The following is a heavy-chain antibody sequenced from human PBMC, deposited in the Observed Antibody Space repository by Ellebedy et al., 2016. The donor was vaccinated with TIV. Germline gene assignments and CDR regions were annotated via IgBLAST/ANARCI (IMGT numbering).Heavy chain of an antibody. D-gene: IGHD3-16*01. V-gene: IGHV4-39*07. J-gene: IGHJ4*02. CDR2: IYYSGST. CDR3: ARDLRGGGWDLFDY. CDR1: GGSISSSSYY. Sequence: GSLRLXXTVSGGSISSSSYYWGWIRQPPGKGLEWIGSIYYSGSTYYNPSLKSRVTISVDTSKNQFSLKLSSVTAADTAVYYCARDLRGGGWDLFDYWGQGTLVTVSS.